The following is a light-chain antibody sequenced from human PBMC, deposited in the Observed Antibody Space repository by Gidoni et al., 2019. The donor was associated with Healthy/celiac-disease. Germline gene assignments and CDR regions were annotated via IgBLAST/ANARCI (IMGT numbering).Light chain of an antibody. Sequence: QSVLTQPPSVSGAPGPGVTISCTGSSSNIGAGYDVHWYQQLPGTAPKLLIYGNSNRPSGVPDRFSGSKSGTSASLAITGLQAEDEADYYCQSYDSSLSVLFGGGTKLTVL. J-gene: IGLJ2*01. CDR3: QSYDSSLSVL. CDR2: GNS. CDR1: SSNIGAGYD. V-gene: IGLV1-40*01.